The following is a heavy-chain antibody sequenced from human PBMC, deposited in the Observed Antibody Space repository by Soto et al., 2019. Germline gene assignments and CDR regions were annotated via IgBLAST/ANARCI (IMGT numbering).Heavy chain of an antibody. Sequence: ASVKVSCKASGYTFTGYYMHWVRQAPGQGLEWMGWINPNSGGTNYAQKFQGWVTMTRDTSISTAYMELSRLRSDDTAVYYCARDSAGYSSGWLQGGDFDYWGQGTLVTVSS. V-gene: IGHV1-2*04. CDR2: INPNSGGT. CDR3: ARDSAGYSSGWLQGGDFDY. J-gene: IGHJ4*02. CDR1: GYTFTGYY. D-gene: IGHD6-19*01.